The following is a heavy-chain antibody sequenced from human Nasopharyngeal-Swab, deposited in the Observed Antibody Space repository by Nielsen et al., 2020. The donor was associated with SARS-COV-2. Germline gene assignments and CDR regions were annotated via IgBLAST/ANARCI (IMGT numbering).Heavy chain of an antibody. CDR3: AKQIVVPAAPYFDY. Sequence: GESLKISCAASGFTFSSYGMHWVRQAPGKGLEWVAVISYDGSNKYYADSVKGRFTISRDNSKNTLYLQTNSLRAEDTAVYYCAKQIVVPAAPYFDYWGQGTLVTVSS. V-gene: IGHV3-30*18. CDR1: GFTFSSYG. D-gene: IGHD2-2*01. J-gene: IGHJ4*02. CDR2: ISYDGSNK.